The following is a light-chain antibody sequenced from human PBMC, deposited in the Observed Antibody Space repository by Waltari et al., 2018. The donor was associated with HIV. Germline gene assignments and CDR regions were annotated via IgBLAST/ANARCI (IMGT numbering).Light chain of an antibody. CDR2: DNN. CDR1: SSNIGNNY. CDR3: GTWDSSLSAVV. V-gene: IGLV1-51*01. J-gene: IGLJ1*01. Sequence: QSVLTQPPSVSAAPGQKVTISCSGSSSNIGNNYVPWYQLLPGTAPKLLIYDNNKRPSGIPDRFSGSKSGTSATLGITGLQTGDEADYYCGTWDSSLSAVVFGTGTKVTVL.